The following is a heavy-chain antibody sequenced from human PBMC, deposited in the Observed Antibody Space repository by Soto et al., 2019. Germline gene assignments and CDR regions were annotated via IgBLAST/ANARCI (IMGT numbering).Heavy chain of an antibody. Sequence: QVQLVQSGAEVKKPGSSVKVSCKASGGTFSNYAITWVRQAPGQGLEWMGTIIPIFASPRYAQKFQGRVTITADDSTSTTYMDLSSLGSEDTAVYYGARDAGIPVVGRGTSFEYWGQGTLVIVSS. J-gene: IGHJ4*02. CDR2: IIPIFASP. V-gene: IGHV1-69*18. CDR3: ARDAGIPVVGRGTSFEY. D-gene: IGHD6-19*01. CDR1: GGTFSNYA.